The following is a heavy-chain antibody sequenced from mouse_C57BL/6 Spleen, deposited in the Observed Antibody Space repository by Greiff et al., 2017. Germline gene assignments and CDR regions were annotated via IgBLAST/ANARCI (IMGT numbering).Heavy chain of an antibody. CDR1: GYTFTSYW. J-gene: IGHJ2*01. Sequence: QVQLKQSGAELVRPGSSVKLSCKASGYTFTSYWMDWVKQRPGQGLEWIGNIYPSDSETHYNQKFKDKATLTVDKSSSTAYMQLSSLTSEDSAVYYCARRAYGSSYDYWGQGTTLTVSS. D-gene: IGHD1-1*01. CDR3: ARRAYGSSYDY. CDR2: IYPSDSET. V-gene: IGHV1-61*01.